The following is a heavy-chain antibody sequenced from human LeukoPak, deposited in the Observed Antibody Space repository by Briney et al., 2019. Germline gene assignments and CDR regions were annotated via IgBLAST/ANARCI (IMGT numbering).Heavy chain of an antibody. J-gene: IGHJ4*02. D-gene: IGHD3-22*01. V-gene: IGHV3-48*02. Sequence: GGSLRLSCAASGFXFSSYSINWVRQAPGKGLEWVSYISSSSSTIYYADSVKGRFTISRDNAKNSLYLQMNSLRDEDTAVYYCARDYYYDSSGYGYWGQGTLVTVSS. CDR3: ARDYYYDSSGYGY. CDR1: GFXFSSYS. CDR2: ISSSSSTI.